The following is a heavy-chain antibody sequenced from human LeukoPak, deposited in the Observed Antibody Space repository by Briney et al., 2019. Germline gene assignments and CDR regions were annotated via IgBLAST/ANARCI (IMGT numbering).Heavy chain of an antibody. J-gene: IGHJ4*02. D-gene: IGHD5-18*01. CDR1: GGSFSGYY. V-gene: IGHV4-34*01. CDR2: INHSGST. Sequence: SETLSLTCAVYGGSFSGYYWSWIRQPPGKGLEWIGEINHSGSTNYNPSLKSRVTISVDTSKNQLSLRLDPVTAADTAVYYCARSQYSYGLNYWGQGTLVTVSS. CDR3: ARSQYSYGLNY.